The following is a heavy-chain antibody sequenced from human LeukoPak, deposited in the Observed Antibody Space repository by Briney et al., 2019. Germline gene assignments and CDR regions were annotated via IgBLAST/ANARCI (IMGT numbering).Heavy chain of an antibody. Sequence: ASVKVSCKASGYPFTSYYMHWVRQAPGQGLEWMGIINPRGGSISYAQKFQGRVTMTRDTSTSTVYMELSSLRSEDTAVYYCASDSTYCSGGSCYELWGQGTLVTVSS. D-gene: IGHD2-15*01. CDR2: INPRGGSI. CDR1: GYPFTSYY. V-gene: IGHV1-46*01. J-gene: IGHJ4*02. CDR3: ASDSTYCSGGSCYEL.